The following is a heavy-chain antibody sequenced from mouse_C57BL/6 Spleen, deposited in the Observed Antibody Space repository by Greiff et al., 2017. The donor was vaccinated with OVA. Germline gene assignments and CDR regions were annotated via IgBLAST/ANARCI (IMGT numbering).Heavy chain of an antibody. D-gene: IGHD2-3*01. V-gene: IGHV1-53*01. CDR2: INPSNGGT. Sequence: QVQLQQPGTELVKPGASVKLSCKASGYTFTSYWMHWVKQRPGQGLEWIGNINPSNGGTNYNEKFKSKATLTVDKSSSTAYMQLSSLTSEDSAVYYCARQEDYDGYYGYAMDYWGQGTSVTVSS. CDR3: ARQEDYDGYYGYAMDY. CDR1: GYTFTSYW. J-gene: IGHJ4*01.